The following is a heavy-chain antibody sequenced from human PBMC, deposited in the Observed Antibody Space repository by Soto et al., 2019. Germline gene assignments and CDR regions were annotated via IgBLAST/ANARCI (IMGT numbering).Heavy chain of an antibody. CDR3: TTTAGSNMIVLEDTIDF. J-gene: IGHJ4*02. Sequence: EGQLVESGGGLVKPGGSLRLSCAASGFTLSNVWMTWVRQAPGKGLEWVGRIKSQTHGGTTDYAAPVKGRCTISRDDSRKTLYLQMNFLSTEDTAVYFCTTTAGSNMIVLEDTIDFWGQGTLVTVSS. CDR1: GFTLSNVW. D-gene: IGHD3-22*01. CDR2: IKSQTHGGTT. V-gene: IGHV3-15*01.